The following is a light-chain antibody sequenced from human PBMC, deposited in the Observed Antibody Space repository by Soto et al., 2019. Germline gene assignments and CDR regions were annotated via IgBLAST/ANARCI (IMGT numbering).Light chain of an antibody. Sequence: DLQMTQSPSSLSASVRDRVTITCRASQTISTHLNWYQQKPGKAPKLLIYAASTLQSGVPSRFSGSGSGTDFTLTINSLQPEDFATYYCQQSLTLPYTFGQGTKLEIK. CDR1: QTISTH. J-gene: IGKJ2*01. V-gene: IGKV1-39*01. CDR2: AAS. CDR3: QQSLTLPYT.